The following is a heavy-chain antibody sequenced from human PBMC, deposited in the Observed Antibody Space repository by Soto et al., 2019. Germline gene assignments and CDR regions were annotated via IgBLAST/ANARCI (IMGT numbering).Heavy chain of an antibody. CDR3: ASLRSAALFGMDV. V-gene: IGHV1-69*06. J-gene: IGHJ6*02. CDR1: GGTFSSYA. Sequence: ASVKVSCKASGGTFSSYAISWVRQAPGQGLEWMGGIIPIFGTANYAQKFQGRVTITADKSTSTAYMELSSLRSEDTAVYYCASLRSAALFGMDVWGQGTTVTVSS. D-gene: IGHD3-3*01. CDR2: IIPIFGTA.